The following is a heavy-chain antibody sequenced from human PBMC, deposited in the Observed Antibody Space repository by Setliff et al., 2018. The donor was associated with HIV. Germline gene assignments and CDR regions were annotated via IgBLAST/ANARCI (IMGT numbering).Heavy chain of an antibody. CDR2: IIPVGGTT. CDR3: ATGLASAESNSNH. V-gene: IGHV1-69*08. Sequence: GASVKVSCKTSGGTMRIISWVRQAPGQGLEWMGRIIPVGGTTNYAQKFQGRVTITADKSTDTAYMELRSLRSDDTAVYYCATGLASAESNSNHWGQGTLVTVSS. J-gene: IGHJ5*02. D-gene: IGHD3-3*02. CDR1: GGTMRI.